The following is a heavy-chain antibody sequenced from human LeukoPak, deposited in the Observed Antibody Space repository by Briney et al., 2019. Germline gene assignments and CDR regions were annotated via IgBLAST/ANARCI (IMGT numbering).Heavy chain of an antibody. V-gene: IGHV4-4*07. Sequence: SETLSLTCTVSVGSISRYYWSWIRQPARKGLEWIGRFYSSGSTNYNPSLTSRVTISLDKSKNPFSLKLTSVTAADTAVYYCARGGAAGDAFDIWGQGTMVTVSS. J-gene: IGHJ3*02. CDR3: ARGGAAGDAFDI. D-gene: IGHD1-14*01. CDR2: FYSSGST. CDR1: VGSISRYY.